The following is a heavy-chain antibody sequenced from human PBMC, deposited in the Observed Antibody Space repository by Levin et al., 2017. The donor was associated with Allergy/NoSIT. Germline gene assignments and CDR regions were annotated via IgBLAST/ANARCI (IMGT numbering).Heavy chain of an antibody. V-gene: IGHV4-31*03. CDR3: ARSEVVVAATTYYFDY. J-gene: IGHJ4*02. Sequence: SETLSLTCTVSGGSISSGGYYWSWIRQHPGKGLEWIGYIYYSGSTYYNPSLNSRVTISVDTSKNQFSLKLSSVTAADTAVYFCARSEVVVAATTYYFDYWGQGTLVTVSS. D-gene: IGHD2-15*01. CDR2: IYYSGST. CDR1: GGSISSGGYY.